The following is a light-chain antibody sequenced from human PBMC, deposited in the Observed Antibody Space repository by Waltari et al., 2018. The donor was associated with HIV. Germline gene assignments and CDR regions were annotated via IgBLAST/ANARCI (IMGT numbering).Light chain of an antibody. CDR2: AVT. CDR1: STDVARSNL. V-gene: IGLV2-23*02. J-gene: IGLJ1*01. CDR3: CSYAGTGTYV. Sequence: QSALTQPASVSGSPGPPITISCTAPSTDVARSNLVSLYQHHPGKAPKVMTYAVTKRPSGVSNRFSGSKSGNTASLTISGLQAEDEADYYCCSYAGTGTYVFGTGTKVTVL.